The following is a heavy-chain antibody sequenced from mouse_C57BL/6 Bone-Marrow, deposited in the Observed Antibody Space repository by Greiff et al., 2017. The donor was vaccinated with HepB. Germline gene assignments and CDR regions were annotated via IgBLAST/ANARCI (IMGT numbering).Heavy chain of an antibody. Sequence: EVQLQQPGPELVKPGASVKISCKASGYSFTGYYMNWVKQSPEKSLEWIGEINPSTGGTTYNQKFKAKATLTVDKSSSTAYMQLKSLTSEDSAVYYCAREVKGGTTSGAYWGQGTLVTVSA. V-gene: IGHV1-42*01. CDR3: AREVKGGTTSGAY. J-gene: IGHJ3*01. CDR2: INPSTGGT. CDR1: GYSFTGYY. D-gene: IGHD1-1*01.